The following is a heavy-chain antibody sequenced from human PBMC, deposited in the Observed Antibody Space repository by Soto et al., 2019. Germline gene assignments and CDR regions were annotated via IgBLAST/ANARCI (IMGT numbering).Heavy chain of an antibody. CDR3: ARAGDYGDYVDGAEYFQH. J-gene: IGHJ1*01. CDR1: GLTFSSYA. V-gene: IGHV3-30-3*01. D-gene: IGHD4-17*01. CDR2: ISYDGSNK. Sequence: QVQLVESGGGVVQPGRSLRLSCAASGLTFSSYAMHWVRQAPGKGLEWVAVISYDGSNKYYADSVKGRFTISRDNSKNTLYLQMNSLRAEDTAVYYCARAGDYGDYVDGAEYFQHWGQGTLVTVSS.